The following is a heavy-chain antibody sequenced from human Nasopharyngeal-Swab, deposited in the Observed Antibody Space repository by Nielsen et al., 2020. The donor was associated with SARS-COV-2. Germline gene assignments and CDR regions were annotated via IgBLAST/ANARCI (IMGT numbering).Heavy chain of an antibody. V-gene: IGHV1-46*01. CDR3: ARVTFGGVIVT. D-gene: IGHD3-16*02. CDR1: GYTFTSYY. CDR2: INPSGGST. J-gene: IGHJ5*02. Sequence: GESLKISCAASGYTFTSYYMHWVRQAPGQGLEWMGIINPSGGSTSYAQKFQGRVTMTRDTSTSTVYMELSSLRSEDTAVYYCARVTFGGVIVTWGQGTLVTVSS.